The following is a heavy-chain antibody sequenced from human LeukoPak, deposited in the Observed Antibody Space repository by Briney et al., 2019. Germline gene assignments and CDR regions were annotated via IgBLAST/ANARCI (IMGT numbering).Heavy chain of an antibody. D-gene: IGHD1-7*01. V-gene: IGHV4-39*02. CDR2: IYYSGST. J-gene: IGHJ6*03. Sequence: PSETLSLTCTVSGGSISSSSYYWGWIRQSPGKGLEWIGSIYYSGSTYYKPSLKSRLTISVDTSKNHFSLKLSSVTAADTAVYYCASQPNELYYYYYMDVWGKGTTVTVSS. CDR1: GGSISSSSYY. CDR3: ASQPNELYYYYYMDV.